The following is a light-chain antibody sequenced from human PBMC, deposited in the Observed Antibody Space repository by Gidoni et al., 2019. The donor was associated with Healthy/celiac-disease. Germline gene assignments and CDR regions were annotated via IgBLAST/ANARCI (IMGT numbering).Light chain of an antibody. CDR1: QSLLHRNGYNY. CDR3: MQALQTWT. CDR2: LGS. V-gene: IGKV2-28*01. J-gene: IGKJ1*01. Sequence: EIVMTQSPLSLPVTPGEPASISCRSSQSLLHRNGYNYLDWYLQKPGQSPQLLIYLGSNRASGVPARFRGSGSGTDFALKISRVEAEDVGVYFCMQALQTWTFGQGTKVEI.